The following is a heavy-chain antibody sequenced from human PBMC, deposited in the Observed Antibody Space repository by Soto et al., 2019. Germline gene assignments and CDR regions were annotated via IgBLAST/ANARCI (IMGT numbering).Heavy chain of an antibody. J-gene: IGHJ4*02. CDR2: IYDSGST. V-gene: IGHV4-30-4*01. D-gene: IGHD7-27*01. Sequence: QVQLQESGPGLVKPSQTLSLTCTVSGGSISSAYYYWSWIRQPPGKGLEWIGHIYDSGSTYSNPSRQSXXTXSXXTSKSQFSLKLSSVTAADTAVYYCARGPSGDKVDYWGQGTLVTVSS. CDR3: ARGPSGDKVDY. CDR1: GGSISSAYYY.